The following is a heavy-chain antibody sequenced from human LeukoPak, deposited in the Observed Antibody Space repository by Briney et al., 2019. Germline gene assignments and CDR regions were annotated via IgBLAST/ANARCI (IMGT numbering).Heavy chain of an antibody. Sequence: GSLRLSCAASGFTFSSYAMSWVRQAPGKGLEWIWEIYHSGSTNYNPSLKSRVTISVDKSKNQFSLKLSSVTAADTAVYYCARPRGSGYSYGYNAFDIWGQGTMVTVSS. D-gene: IGHD5-18*01. CDR2: IYHSGST. J-gene: IGHJ3*02. CDR1: GFTFSSYAM. CDR3: ARPRGSGYSYGYNAFDI. V-gene: IGHV4-4*02.